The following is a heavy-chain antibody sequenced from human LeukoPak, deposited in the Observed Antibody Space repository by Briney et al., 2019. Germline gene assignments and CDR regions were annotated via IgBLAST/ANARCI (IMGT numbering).Heavy chain of an antibody. D-gene: IGHD5-12*01. Sequence: GGSLRLSCTASGFTFTNYGIHWVRQAPGKGLEWVAFIQYDGGNKYYADSVKGRFTISRDNSKNTVHLQMNSLRAEDTAVYYCAIRKSGNAIDYWGQGTLVTVSS. CDR1: GFTFTNYG. CDR3: AIRKSGNAIDY. J-gene: IGHJ4*02. CDR2: IQYDGGNK. V-gene: IGHV3-30*02.